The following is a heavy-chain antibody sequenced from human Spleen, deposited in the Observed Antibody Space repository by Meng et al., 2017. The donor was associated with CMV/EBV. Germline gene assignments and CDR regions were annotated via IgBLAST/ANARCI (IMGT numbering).Heavy chain of an antibody. Sequence: LSCAASGFTFSSYSLHWVRQAPGKGLEWISYISGSSNKIFYADTVKGRFTISRDTAENSLYLQMNSLRAEDTAIYYCARLNGRLGAYFFDYWGQGTLVTVSS. V-gene: IGHV3-48*03. D-gene: IGHD2-8*01. CDR1: GFTFSSYS. CDR2: ISGSSNKI. J-gene: IGHJ4*02. CDR3: ARLNGRLGAYFFDY.